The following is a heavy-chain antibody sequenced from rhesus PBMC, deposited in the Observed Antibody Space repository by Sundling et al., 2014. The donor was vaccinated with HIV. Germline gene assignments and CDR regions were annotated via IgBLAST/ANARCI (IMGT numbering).Heavy chain of an antibody. CDR2: INPKTGDT. D-gene: IGHD3-16*01. V-gene: IGHV1-138*01. CDR1: GYTFTDYY. Sequence: QVQLVQSGAEVKKPGSSVKVSCKASGYTFTDYYIQWVRQAPGQGLEWMGRINPKTGDTDYAQKFQGRVTMTRDTSTSTAYMELSSLRSEDTAVYYCSTTIESSDYWGQGVLVTVSS. CDR3: STTIESSDY. J-gene: IGHJ4*01.